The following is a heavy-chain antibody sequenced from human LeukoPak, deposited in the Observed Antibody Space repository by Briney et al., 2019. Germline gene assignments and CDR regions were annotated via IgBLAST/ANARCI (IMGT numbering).Heavy chain of an antibody. CDR2: IRYDGSNK. J-gene: IGHJ4*02. CDR1: GFTFSSYG. V-gene: IGHV3-30*02. CDR3: ARDPSFGVVIHGDY. Sequence: GGSLRLSCAASGFTFSSYGMHWVRQAPGKGLEWVAFIRYDGSNKYYADSVKGRFTISRDNSKNTLYLQMNGLRAEDTAVYYCARDPSFGVVIHGDYWGQGTLVTVSS. D-gene: IGHD3-3*01.